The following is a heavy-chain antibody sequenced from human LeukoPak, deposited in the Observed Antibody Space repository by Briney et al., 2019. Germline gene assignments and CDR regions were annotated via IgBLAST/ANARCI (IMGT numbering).Heavy chain of an antibody. CDR1: GFTFNDYA. D-gene: IGHD3-16*02. CDR3: AKDQGVWGIYRHMDH. CDR2: ISGNGGST. V-gene: IGHV3-43*02. J-gene: IGHJ4*02. Sequence: PGGSLRLSCAASGFTFNDYAMHWVRQAPGKGLEWISLISGNGGSTYYGDSVKGRFTISRDNSKNSLYLQMSSLRADDSALYFCAKDQGVWGIYRHMDHWGQGTRITVSS.